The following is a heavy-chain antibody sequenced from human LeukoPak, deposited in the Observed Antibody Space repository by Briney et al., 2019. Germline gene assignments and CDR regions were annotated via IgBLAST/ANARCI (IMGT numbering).Heavy chain of an antibody. CDR3: ARVGTTVTSRNYYYYMDV. J-gene: IGHJ6*03. D-gene: IGHD4-11*01. V-gene: IGHV4-59*11. CDR1: GGSISSHF. Sequence: KSSETLSLTCSVSGGSISSHFWSWIRQTPGKGLEWIGYISYRGSTKYNPSLKSRVSISVDTSKNQFFLRLTSLTAADTAVYYCARVGTTVTSRNYYYYMDVWGKGTTVTVSS. CDR2: ISYRGST.